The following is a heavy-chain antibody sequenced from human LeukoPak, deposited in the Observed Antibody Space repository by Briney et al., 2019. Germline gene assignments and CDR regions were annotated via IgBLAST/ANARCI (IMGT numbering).Heavy chain of an antibody. D-gene: IGHD6-19*01. CDR2: IYYSGST. CDR3: ASGRLSGWPRR. CDR1: GGSISSGDYY. V-gene: IGHV4-30-4*01. Sequence: SETLSLTCTVSGGSISSGDYYWSWIRQPPGKVLGWIGYIYYSGSTNYNPSLKSRVTISVDKSKNQFSLKLSSVTAADTAVYYCASGRLSGWPRRWGQGTLVTVSS. J-gene: IGHJ4*02.